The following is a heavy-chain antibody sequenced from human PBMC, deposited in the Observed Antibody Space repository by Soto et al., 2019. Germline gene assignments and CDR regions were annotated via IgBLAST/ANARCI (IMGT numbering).Heavy chain of an antibody. CDR3: ARFPGLRFLYYYGMDV. CDR1: GYSFTSYW. Sequence: AGESLKISCKGSGYSFTSYWIGWVRQMPGKGLEWMGIIYPGDSDTRYSPSFQGQVTISADKSISTTYLQWSSLKASDTAMYYCARFPGLRFLYYYGMDVWGQGTTVTVSS. V-gene: IGHV5-51*01. J-gene: IGHJ6*02. CDR2: IYPGDSDT. D-gene: IGHD3-3*01.